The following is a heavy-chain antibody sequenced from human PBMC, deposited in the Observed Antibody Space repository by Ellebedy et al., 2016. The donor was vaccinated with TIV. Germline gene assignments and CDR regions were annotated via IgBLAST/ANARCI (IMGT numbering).Heavy chain of an antibody. CDR2: IYYSGTT. J-gene: IGHJ5*02. Sequence: GSLRLSCTVSGGSMTRSSYYWAWIRQPPGKGLEWIGSIYYSGTTYYNPSLKSRVTISVDTSKNQFPLKRSSVTAADTAVYHCARWFGELLYVRWFDPWGQGTLVTVSS. CDR1: GGSMTRSSYY. V-gene: IGHV4-39*01. CDR3: ARWFGELLYVRWFDP. D-gene: IGHD3-10*01.